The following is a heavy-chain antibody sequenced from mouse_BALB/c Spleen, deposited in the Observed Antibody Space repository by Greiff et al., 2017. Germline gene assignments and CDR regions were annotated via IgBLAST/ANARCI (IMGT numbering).Heavy chain of an antibody. CDR2: IDPANGNT. CDR3: ARWLLRLVDY. CDR1: GFNIKDTY. J-gene: IGHJ2*01. Sequence: VQLQQSGAELVKPGASVKLSCTASGFNIKDTYMHWVKQRPEQGLEWIGRIDPANGNTKYDPKFQGKATITADTSSNTAYQQLSSLTSEDTAVYYCARWLLRLVDYWGQGTTLTVSS. V-gene: IGHV14-3*02. D-gene: IGHD2-3*01.